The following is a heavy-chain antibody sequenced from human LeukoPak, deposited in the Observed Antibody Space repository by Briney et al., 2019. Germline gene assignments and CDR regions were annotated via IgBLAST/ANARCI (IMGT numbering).Heavy chain of an antibody. CDR1: GFTSSSYA. J-gene: IGHJ4*01. D-gene: IGHD5-24*01. CDR2: ISGSGTKT. V-gene: IGHV3-23*01. Sequence: PGGSLRLSCAASGFTSSSYAMSWVRQAPGKGLEWVSGISGSGTKTYYADSVKGRFTISRDNSKNTLYLQMNSLRAEDTAIYYCARGRNGFFDYWGHGTLVTVSS. CDR3: ARGRNGFFDY.